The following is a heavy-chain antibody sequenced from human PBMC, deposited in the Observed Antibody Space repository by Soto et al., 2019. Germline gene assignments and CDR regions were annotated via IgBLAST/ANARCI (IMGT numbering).Heavy chain of an antibody. D-gene: IGHD5-18*01. Sequence: QAQLVQSGAEVKKPGASVNVSCKASGYDYVTYAITWVRQRPGQGLEWMGWISTLNGNTNYAQNVQGRATMTTDTSTRIVHLELRSLRSDVTAVYYCARRVQVWLPDYYGMDVWGQGTTVTVSS. V-gene: IGHV1-18*01. CDR1: GYDYVTYA. CDR2: ISTLNGNT. J-gene: IGHJ6*02. CDR3: ARRVQVWLPDYYGMDV.